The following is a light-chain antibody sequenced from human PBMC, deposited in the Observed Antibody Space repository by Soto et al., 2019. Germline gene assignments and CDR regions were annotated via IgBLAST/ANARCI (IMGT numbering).Light chain of an antibody. CDR1: QSISNW. V-gene: IGKV1-5*01. J-gene: IGKJ2*01. CDR3: QQYKSYSYT. Sequence: DIQMTQSPSIPSASVGDRVTITCRASQSISNWLAWYQQKPGRAPKVLIYDASSLQSGVPSRFSGSGSGTEFTLTISSLQPDDIATYYCQQYKSYSYTFGQGTNLEI. CDR2: DAS.